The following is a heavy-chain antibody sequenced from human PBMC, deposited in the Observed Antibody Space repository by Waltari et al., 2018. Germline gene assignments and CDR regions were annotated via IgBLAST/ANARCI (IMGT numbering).Heavy chain of an antibody. CDR1: GYTFSAYH. D-gene: IGHD1-26*01. CDR3: ARDPGPIVGAPDF. CDR2: INPKNGDT. J-gene: IGHJ4*02. V-gene: IGHV1-2*02. Sequence: QVQLVQSGTEVKKPGASVRVSCQASGYTFSAYHLHWVRQTPGQGFEWVGWINPKNGDTSYAQNFLGRVTMTRDTSINTAYMDLSGLRSDDAAVFYCARDPGPIVGAPDFWGQGTLVTVSS.